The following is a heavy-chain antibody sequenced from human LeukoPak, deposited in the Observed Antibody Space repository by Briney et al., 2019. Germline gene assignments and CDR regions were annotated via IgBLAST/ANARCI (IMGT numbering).Heavy chain of an antibody. CDR3: ASEAGSSGWFIGAYFDY. D-gene: IGHD6-19*01. Sequence: VKPSETLSLTCTVSGGSISSYYWSWIRQPAGKGLEWIGRIYTSGSTNYNPSLKSRVTMSVDTSKNQFSLKLSSVTAADTAVYYCASEAGSSGWFIGAYFDYWGQGTLVTVSS. V-gene: IGHV4-4*07. J-gene: IGHJ4*02. CDR2: IYTSGST. CDR1: GGSISSYY.